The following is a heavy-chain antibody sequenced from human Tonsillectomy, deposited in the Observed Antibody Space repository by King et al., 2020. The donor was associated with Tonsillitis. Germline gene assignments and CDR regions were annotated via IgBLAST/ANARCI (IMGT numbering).Heavy chain of an antibody. D-gene: IGHD3-9*01. J-gene: IGHJ6*02. V-gene: IGHV3-30-3*01. CDR3: ARERGVRYFDWGGMDV. Sequence: QLVQSGGGVVQPGRSLRLSCAASGFTFSSYAMHWVRQAPGKGLEWVAVISYDGSSKYYADSVKGRFTISRDNSKNTLYLQMNSLRAEDTAVYYCARERGVRYFDWGGMDVWGQGTTVTVSS. CDR1: GFTFSSYA. CDR2: ISYDGSSK.